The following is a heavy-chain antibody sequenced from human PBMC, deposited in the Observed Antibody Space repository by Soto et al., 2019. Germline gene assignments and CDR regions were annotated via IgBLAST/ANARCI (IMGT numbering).Heavy chain of an antibody. CDR3: AKLRGVHIAARHPGIHDY. CDR1: GFTFSSYA. Sequence: EVQLLESGGGLVQPGGSLRLSCAASGFTFSSYAMSWVRQAPGKGLEWVSGISGSGGSTYYADSVKGRFTISRDNSKNTLYLQMNSLRAEDTAVYYCAKLRGVHIAARHPGIHDYWGQGTLVTVSS. D-gene: IGHD6-6*01. CDR2: ISGSGGST. J-gene: IGHJ4*02. V-gene: IGHV3-23*01.